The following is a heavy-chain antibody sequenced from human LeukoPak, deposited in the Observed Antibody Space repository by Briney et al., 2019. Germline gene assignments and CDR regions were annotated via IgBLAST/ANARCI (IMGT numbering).Heavy chain of an antibody. Sequence: PGGSLRLSCAVSGITLSNYGMSWVRQAPGKGLEWVAGISDRGSRTNYADSVKGRFTISTDHPKNTLYLQMNSLRAEDTAAYFCAKRGVVIRVILVGFHKEAYYFDSWGQGALVTVSS. D-gene: IGHD3-22*01. CDR2: ISDRGSRT. CDR1: GITLSNYG. V-gene: IGHV3-23*01. CDR3: AKRGVVIRVILVGFHKEAYYFDS. J-gene: IGHJ4*02.